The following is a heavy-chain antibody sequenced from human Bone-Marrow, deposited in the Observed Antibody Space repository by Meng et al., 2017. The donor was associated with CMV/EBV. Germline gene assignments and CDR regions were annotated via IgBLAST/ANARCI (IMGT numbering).Heavy chain of an antibody. V-gene: IGHV3-13*03. CDR2: IGTAGDT. Sequence: GGSLRLSCAACGFTFSSYDMHWVRQATGKGLEWVSAIGTAGDTYYPGSVKGQFTISRDNAKNSVYLQMNSMRAENTAVYYCARANNFDTWGQGTLVTVSS. CDR1: GFTFSSYD. J-gene: IGHJ4*02. CDR3: ARANNFDT. D-gene: IGHD4/OR15-4a*01.